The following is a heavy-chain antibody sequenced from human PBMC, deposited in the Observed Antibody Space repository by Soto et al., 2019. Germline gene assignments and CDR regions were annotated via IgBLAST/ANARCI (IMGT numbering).Heavy chain of an antibody. V-gene: IGHV3-33*01. CDR3: ARDRGDSHYYRMDV. CDR2: IWYDGSNK. Sequence: GGSLRLSCAASGFTFSSYGMHWVRQAPGKGLEWVAVIWYDGSNKYYADSVKGRFTISRDNSKNTLYLQMNSLRAEDTAVYYCARDRGDSHYYRMDVWGQGTTVTVSS. CDR1: GFTFSSYG. D-gene: IGHD2-21*01. J-gene: IGHJ6*02.